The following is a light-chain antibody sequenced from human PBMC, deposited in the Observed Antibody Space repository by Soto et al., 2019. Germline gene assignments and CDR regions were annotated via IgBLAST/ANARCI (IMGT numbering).Light chain of an antibody. Sequence: QAVVTQEPSFSVSPGRTVTLTCGLSSGSVSTSYYPGWYQQTPGQAPRTLIYNTNTRSSGVPDRFSGSILGNKAALTITGAQADDESDYYCVLYMGSGTWVFGGGTKLTVL. CDR2: NTN. J-gene: IGLJ3*02. V-gene: IGLV8-61*01. CDR3: VLYMGSGTWV. CDR1: SGSVSTSYY.